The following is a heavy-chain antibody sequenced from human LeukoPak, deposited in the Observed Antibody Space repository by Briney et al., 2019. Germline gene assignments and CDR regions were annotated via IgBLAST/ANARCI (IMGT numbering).Heavy chain of an antibody. CDR1: GGSISSSSYY. CDR3: ARSQPSSGWYHTNAFDI. CDR2: IYYSGST. D-gene: IGHD6-19*01. J-gene: IGHJ3*02. V-gene: IGHV4-39*01. Sequence: PSETLSLTCTVSGGSISSSSYYWGWIRQPPGKGLEWIGSIYYSGSTYYNPSLKSRVTISVDTSKNQSSLKLSSVTAADTAVYYCARSQPSSGWYHTNAFDIWGQGTMVTVSS.